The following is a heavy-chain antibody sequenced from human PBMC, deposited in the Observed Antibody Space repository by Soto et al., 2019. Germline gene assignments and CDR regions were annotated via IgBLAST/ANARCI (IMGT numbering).Heavy chain of an antibody. CDR1: GGSISSGGYY. Sequence: PSETLSLTCTVSGGSISSGGYYWSWIRQHPGKGMEWIGYIYYSGSTYYNPSLKSRVTISVDTSKNQFSLKLSSVTAADTAVYYCARRPVTTTNWFDPWGQGTLVTVSS. CDR2: IYYSGST. J-gene: IGHJ5*02. D-gene: IGHD4-17*01. V-gene: IGHV4-31*03. CDR3: ARRPVTTTNWFDP.